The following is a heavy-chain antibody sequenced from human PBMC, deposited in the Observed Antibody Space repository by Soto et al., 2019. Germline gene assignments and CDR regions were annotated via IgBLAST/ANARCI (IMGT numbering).Heavy chain of an antibody. J-gene: IGHJ6*03. CDR1: GFTFSSYA. V-gene: IGHV3-23*01. CDR2: ISGSGGST. CDR3: AKGNTYYYGSGSYYGDYYYYHLDF. D-gene: IGHD3-10*01. Sequence: GGSLRLSCAASGFTFSSYAMSWVRQAPGKGLEWVSAISGSGGSTYYADSVKGRFTISRDNSKNTLYLQMNSLRAEDTAVYYCAKGNTYYYGSGSYYGDYYYYHLDFWGKGTTVTVSS.